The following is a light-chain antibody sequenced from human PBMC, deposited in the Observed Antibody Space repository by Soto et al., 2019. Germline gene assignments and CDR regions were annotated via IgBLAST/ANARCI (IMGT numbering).Light chain of an antibody. J-gene: IGLJ2*01. Sequence: QSVLTQSPSASASLGASVKLTCTLSSGHSNYAIAWHQQQPEKGTRYLMKLNSDGSHSKGDGIPDRFSGSRSGAERYLTISSLQSEDEADYYCQTWGTGIQVFGGGTKLTVL. V-gene: IGLV4-69*01. CDR2: LNSDGSH. CDR3: QTWGTGIQV. CDR1: SGHSNYA.